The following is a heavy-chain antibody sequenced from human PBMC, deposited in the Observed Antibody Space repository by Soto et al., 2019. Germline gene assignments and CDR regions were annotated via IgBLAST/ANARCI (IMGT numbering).Heavy chain of an antibody. V-gene: IGHV3-30*18. J-gene: IGHJ4*02. Sequence: QVQLVESGGGVVQPGRSLRLSCAASGFTFSSYGMHWVRQAPGKGLEWVAVISYDGSNKYYADSVKGRFTISRDNSKNTLYLQMNSLRAEDTAVYYCAKDGDRVLRFLEWLLYPYYFDYWGQGTLVTVSS. D-gene: IGHD3-3*01. CDR2: ISYDGSNK. CDR1: GFTFSSYG. CDR3: AKDGDRVLRFLEWLLYPYYFDY.